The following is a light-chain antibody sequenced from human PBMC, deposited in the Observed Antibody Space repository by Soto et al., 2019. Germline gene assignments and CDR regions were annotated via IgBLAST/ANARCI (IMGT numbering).Light chain of an antibody. CDR3: QQYGSSLWT. CDR2: GAS. Sequence: EIVLTQSPGTLSLSPGERATLSCRASQSVNSRYLAWYQQKHGQAPSLLIYGASSRATGIPDRFSGSGSGTDFTLTINRLEPEDFAVYYCQQYGSSLWTIGQGTKVEIK. CDR1: QSVNSRY. V-gene: IGKV3-20*01. J-gene: IGKJ1*01.